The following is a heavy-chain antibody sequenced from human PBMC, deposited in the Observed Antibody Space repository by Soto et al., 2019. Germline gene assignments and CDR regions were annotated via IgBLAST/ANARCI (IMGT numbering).Heavy chain of an antibody. CDR1: GYTFTSYG. J-gene: IGHJ6*02. CDR2: ISAYNGNT. D-gene: IGHD2-15*01. V-gene: IGHV1-18*01. Sequence: GASVKVSCKASGYTFTSYGISWVRQAPGQGLEWMGWISAYNGNTNYAQKLQGRVTMTTDTSTSTAYMELRSLRSDDTAVYYCARDRVVVVAATIGYYYYGMDVWGQGTTVTVSS. CDR3: ARDRVVVVAATIGYYYYGMDV.